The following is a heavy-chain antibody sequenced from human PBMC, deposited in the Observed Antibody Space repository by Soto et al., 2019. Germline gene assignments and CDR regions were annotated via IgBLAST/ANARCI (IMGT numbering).Heavy chain of an antibody. V-gene: IGHV4-39*07. CDR1: GGSITSSSHY. Sequence: PSETLSLTYTVSGGSITSSSHYWGWIRQPPGKGLESVANIYYDGNTYYNPSLESRVTISIDTPKNQFYLGLDSVTAADTAMYYCARNGDCTRPGCIVGWFDPWGLGTLVTVSS. D-gene: IGHD2-8*01. CDR3: ARNGDCTRPGCIVGWFDP. CDR2: IYYDGNT. J-gene: IGHJ5*02.